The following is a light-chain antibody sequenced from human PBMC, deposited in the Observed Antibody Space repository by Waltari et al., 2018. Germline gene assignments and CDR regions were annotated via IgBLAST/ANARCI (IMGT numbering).Light chain of an antibody. Sequence: QSALTQPASVSGSPGQSITISCTGTSFDVANYNLVSWYQHPPGKAPKLVIYEDATRPSGVSNRFSGSKSGNTASLTISGLQAEDEADYYCCSYAGSWVFGGGTKLTVL. CDR1: SFDVANYNL. J-gene: IGLJ3*02. CDR3: CSYAGSWV. V-gene: IGLV2-23*01. CDR2: EDA.